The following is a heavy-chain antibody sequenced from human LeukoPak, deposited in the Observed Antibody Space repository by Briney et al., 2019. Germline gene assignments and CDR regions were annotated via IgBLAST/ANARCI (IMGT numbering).Heavy chain of an antibody. CDR3: ARSLDYYYGMDV. V-gene: IGHV3-30-3*01. Sequence: GGSLRLSCAASGFTFSSYAMHWVRQASGKGLEWVAVISYDGSNKYYADSAKGRFTISRDNPKNTLYLQMNSLRAEDTAVYYCARSLDYYYGMDVWGQGTTVTVS. CDR2: ISYDGSNK. J-gene: IGHJ6*02. CDR1: GFTFSSYA.